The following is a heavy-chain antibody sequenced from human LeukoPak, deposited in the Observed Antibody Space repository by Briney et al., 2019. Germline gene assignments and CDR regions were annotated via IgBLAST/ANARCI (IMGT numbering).Heavy chain of an antibody. Sequence: GGSLRLSCAASGFTFSSYWMHWVRQAPGKGLVWVSRINSDGSSTSYADSVKGRFTISRDNAKNTLYLQMNSLRAEDTAVYYCARAHPQIQLVPSYWGQGTLVTVSS. D-gene: IGHD6-6*01. J-gene: IGHJ4*02. CDR1: GFTFSSYW. V-gene: IGHV3-74*01. CDR2: INSDGSST. CDR3: ARAHPQIQLVPSY.